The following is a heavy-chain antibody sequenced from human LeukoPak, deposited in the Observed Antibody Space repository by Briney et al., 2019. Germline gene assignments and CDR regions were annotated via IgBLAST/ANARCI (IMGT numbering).Heavy chain of an antibody. V-gene: IGHV3-30*18. D-gene: IGHD3-22*01. CDR2: ISFDGSGQ. CDR1: GFTVSSNY. Sequence: TGGSLRLSCAASGFTVSSNYMSWVRQAPGKGLEWLAVISFDGSGQYYADSVKGRFTISRDNSKNTLYLQMNSLRAEDTAVYYCAKTMTFDYWGQGTLVTVSS. J-gene: IGHJ4*02. CDR3: AKTMTFDY.